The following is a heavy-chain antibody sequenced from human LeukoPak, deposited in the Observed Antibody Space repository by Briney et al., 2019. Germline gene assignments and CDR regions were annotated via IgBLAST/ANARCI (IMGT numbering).Heavy chain of an antibody. CDR1: GGTFISYA. Sequence: ASVKVSFKASGGTFISYAISWVRQAPGQGLEWMGGIIPIFGTANYAQKFQGRVTITADESTSTAYMELSSLRSEDTAVYYCARSSIAAAVNDYWGQGTLVTVSS. V-gene: IGHV1-69*13. J-gene: IGHJ4*02. D-gene: IGHD6-13*01. CDR3: ARSSIAAAVNDY. CDR2: IIPIFGTA.